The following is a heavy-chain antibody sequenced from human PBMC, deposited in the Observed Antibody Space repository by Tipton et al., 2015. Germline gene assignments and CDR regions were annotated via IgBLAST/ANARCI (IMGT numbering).Heavy chain of an antibody. D-gene: IGHD3-10*01. J-gene: IGHJ4*02. CDR2: IFYSGDT. Sequence: TLSLTCTVSGGSISNNYWGWIRQPPGKGLEYIGYIFYSGDTNYNPSLMSRVSMSVDTSKNQISLTLTSVTAADTAVYYCARHKDSGTYPLDYWGQGTLVTVSS. CDR1: GGSISNNY. V-gene: IGHV4-59*13. CDR3: ARHKDSGTYPLDY.